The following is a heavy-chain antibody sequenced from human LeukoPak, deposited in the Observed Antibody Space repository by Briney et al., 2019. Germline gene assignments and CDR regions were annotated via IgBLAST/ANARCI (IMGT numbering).Heavy chain of an antibody. CDR2: IYYSGST. CDR1: GGSISSGGYY. D-gene: IGHD2-15*01. CDR3: ASAAPMIHAFDI. J-gene: IGHJ3*02. V-gene: IGHV4-31*03. Sequence: SQILSLTCTVSGGSISSGGYYWSWIRQHPGKGLEWIGYIYYSGSTYYNPSLKSRVTISVDTSKNQFSLKLSSVTAADTAVYYCASAAPMIHAFDIWGQGTMVTVSS.